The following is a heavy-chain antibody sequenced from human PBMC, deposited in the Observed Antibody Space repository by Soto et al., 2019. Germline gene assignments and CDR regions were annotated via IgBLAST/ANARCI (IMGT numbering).Heavy chain of an antibody. CDR3: ARDHGMFLSYYYYGMDV. CDR2: ISYGGSNT. V-gene: IGHV3-30-3*01. CDR1: GFTFSRFS. D-gene: IGHD3-10*02. J-gene: IGHJ6*02. Sequence: QVQLVESGGGVVQPGRSLTLSCAASGFTFSRFSMHWVRQAPGKGLAWVAVISYGGSNTHYAESVKGRFNISRDDSKNTVFLQMNNLRGEDSAVYYCARDHGMFLSYYYYGMDVWGQGTTVSVSS.